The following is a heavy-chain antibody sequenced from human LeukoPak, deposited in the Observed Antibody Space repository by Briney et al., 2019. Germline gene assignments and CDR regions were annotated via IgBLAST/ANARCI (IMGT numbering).Heavy chain of an antibody. CDR1: GFTSSSYW. D-gene: IGHD6-19*01. CDR3: ARVQYSSGWYRRSYYYYMDV. CDR2: INSDGSST. V-gene: IGHV3-74*01. Sequence: PGGSLRLSCAASGFTSSSYWMHWVRQAPGKGLVWVSRINSDGSSTSYADSVKGRFTISRDNAKNTLYLQMNSLRAEDTAVYYCARVQYSSGWYRRSYYYYMDVWGKGTTVTVSS. J-gene: IGHJ6*03.